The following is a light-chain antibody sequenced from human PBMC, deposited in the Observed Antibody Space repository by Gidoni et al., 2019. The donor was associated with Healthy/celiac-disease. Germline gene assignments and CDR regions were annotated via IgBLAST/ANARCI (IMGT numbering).Light chain of an antibody. CDR2: DAS. J-gene: IGKJ2*01. CDR3: QQRSNWHPEGMYT. CDR1: QSVSSY. Sequence: EIVLTQSPAILSLSPGERATLSCRASQSVSSYLAWYQQKPGQAPRLLIYDASNRATGIPARFSGSGSGTDFTLTISSLEPEDFAVYYCQQRSNWHPEGMYTFXQXTKLXIK. V-gene: IGKV3-11*01.